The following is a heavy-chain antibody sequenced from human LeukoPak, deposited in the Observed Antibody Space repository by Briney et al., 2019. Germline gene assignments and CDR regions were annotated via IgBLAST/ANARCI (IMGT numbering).Heavy chain of an antibody. CDR2: ISYDGSNK. Sequence: SCKASGYTFSGDYMHWVRQAPGKGLEWVAVISYDGSNKYYADSVKGRFTISRDNSKNTLYLQMNSLRAEDTAVYYCAKGEVAAKHKSYNWFDPWGQGTLVTVSS. V-gene: IGHV3-30*18. CDR1: GYTFSGDY. J-gene: IGHJ5*02. CDR3: AKGEVAAKHKSYNWFDP. D-gene: IGHD2-15*01.